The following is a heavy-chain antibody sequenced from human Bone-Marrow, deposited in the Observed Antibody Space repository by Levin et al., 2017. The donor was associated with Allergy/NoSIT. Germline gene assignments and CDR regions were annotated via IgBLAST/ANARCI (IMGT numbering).Heavy chain of an antibody. D-gene: IGHD3-10*01. CDR2: IYYSGST. V-gene: IGHV4-30-4*01. J-gene: IGHJ5*02. Sequence: SETLSLTCTVSGGSISSGDYYWSWIRQPPGKGLEWIGYIYYSGSTYYNPSLKSRVTISVDTSKNQFSLKLSSVTAADTAVYYCARDQILEGNRPIRGVGFDPWGQGTLVTVSS. CDR1: GGSISSGDYY. CDR3: ARDQILEGNRPIRGVGFDP.